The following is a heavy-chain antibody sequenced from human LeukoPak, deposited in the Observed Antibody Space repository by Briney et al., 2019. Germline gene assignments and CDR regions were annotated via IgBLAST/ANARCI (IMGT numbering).Heavy chain of an antibody. J-gene: IGHJ3*02. CDR2: IGYDGRNK. CDR1: GFTFSSYG. Sequence: PGGSLRLSCAASGFTFSSYGIHWVRQAPGKGLEWVTFIGYDGRNKYYADSVKGRFTISRDNSKNTLYLQMNSLRAEDTAVYYCARDHPGNAFDIWGQGTMATVSS. CDR3: ARDHPGNAFDI. V-gene: IGHV3-30*02.